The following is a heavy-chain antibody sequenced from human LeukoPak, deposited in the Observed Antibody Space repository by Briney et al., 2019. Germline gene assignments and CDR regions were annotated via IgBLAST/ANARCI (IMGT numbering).Heavy chain of an antibody. D-gene: IGHD6-6*01. Sequence: SETLSLTCIVHGTTLTGYYFNWVRQPPGKGLEWVGEMDHIGGTNYNPALKSRVTMSIDTSKNQFSLKLSSVTAADTAVYYCARETTAARHPTLDYWGQGTLVTVSS. J-gene: IGHJ4*02. CDR1: GTTLTGYY. CDR2: MDHIGGT. V-gene: IGHV4-34*01. CDR3: ARETTAARHPTLDY.